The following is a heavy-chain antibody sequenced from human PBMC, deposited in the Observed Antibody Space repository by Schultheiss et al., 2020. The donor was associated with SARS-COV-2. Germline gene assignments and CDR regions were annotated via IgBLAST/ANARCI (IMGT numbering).Heavy chain of an antibody. CDR1: GGSVSSGSYY. J-gene: IGHJ6*02. CDR3: ARGSTDNYGMDV. Sequence: SQTLSLTCTVSGGSVSSGSYYWTWIRQPPGKGLEWIGYIYYSGSTNYNPSLKSRVTISVDTSKNQFSLKLSSVTAADTAVYYCARGSTDNYGMDVWGQGTTVTVSS. CDR2: IYYSGST. D-gene: IGHD4-11*01. V-gene: IGHV4-61*01.